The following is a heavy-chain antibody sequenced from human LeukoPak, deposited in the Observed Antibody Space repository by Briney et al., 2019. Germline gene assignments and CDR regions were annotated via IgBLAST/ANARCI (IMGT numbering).Heavy chain of an antibody. V-gene: IGHV4-59*12. D-gene: IGHD6-13*01. CDR2: IYSSGNT. CDR3: ARVNSSSRRWFDP. CDR1: GASISNYY. Sequence: SETLSLTCTVSGASISNYYWSWIRQPPGKGLEWIGYIYSSGNTNYNPSLKSRVTISVDTSKNQFSLKLSSVTAADTAVYYCARVNSSSRRWFDPWGQGTLVTVSS. J-gene: IGHJ5*02.